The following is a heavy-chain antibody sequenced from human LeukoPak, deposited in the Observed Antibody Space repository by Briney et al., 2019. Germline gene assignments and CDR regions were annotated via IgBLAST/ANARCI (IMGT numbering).Heavy chain of an antibody. CDR1: GGSISSYY. CDR2: IYYSGST. Sequence: SETLSLTRTVSGGSISSYYWSWIRQPPGKGLEWIGYIYYSGSTNYNPSLKSRVTISVDTSKNQFSLKLSSVTAADTAVYYCARVGRGLDYGDYGYWGQGTLVTVSS. J-gene: IGHJ4*02. CDR3: ARVGRGLDYGDYGY. D-gene: IGHD4-17*01. V-gene: IGHV4-59*01.